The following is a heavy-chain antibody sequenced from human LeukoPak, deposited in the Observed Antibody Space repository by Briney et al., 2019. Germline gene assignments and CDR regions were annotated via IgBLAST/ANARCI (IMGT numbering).Heavy chain of an antibody. V-gene: IGHV4-61*01. CDR3: ARAHDYDFWSGYPNWFDP. CDR2: IYYSGST. J-gene: IGHJ5*02. CDR1: GGSVSSGSYY. Sequence: SETLSLTCTVSGGSVSSGSYYWSWIRQPPGKGLEWIGYIYYSGSTNYNPSLKSRVTISVDTSKNQFSLKLSSVTAADTAEYYCARAHDYDFWSGYPNWFDPWGQGTLVTVSS. D-gene: IGHD3-3*01.